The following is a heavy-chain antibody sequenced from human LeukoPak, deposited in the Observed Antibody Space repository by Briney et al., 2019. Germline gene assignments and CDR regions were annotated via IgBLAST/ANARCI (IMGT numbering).Heavy chain of an antibody. CDR2: ISGSGGDT. CDR3: ARQIGYCSGSSCYFDN. J-gene: IGHJ4*02. CDR1: GFTFSNYA. D-gene: IGHD2-15*01. V-gene: IGHV3-23*01. Sequence: GGSLRLSCTASGFTFSNYAMSWVRQAPGTGLQWVSAISGSGGDTYHADSVKGRFTISRDKSKNTVVLQMNSLRVDDMGVYYCARQIGYCSGSSCYFDNWGQGTLVTVSS.